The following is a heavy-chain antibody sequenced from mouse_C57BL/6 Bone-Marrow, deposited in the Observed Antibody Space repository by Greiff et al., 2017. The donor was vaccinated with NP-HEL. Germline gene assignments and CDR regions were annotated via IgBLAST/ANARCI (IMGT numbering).Heavy chain of an antibody. D-gene: IGHD2-3*01. Sequence: QVQLQQPGTELVKPGASVKLSCKASGYTFTSYWMHWVKQRPGQGLEWIGNINPSNGGTNYNEKFKSKATLTVDKSSSTAYMQLSSLTSEDSAVYYGARERWPDWYFDVWGTGTTVTVSS. J-gene: IGHJ1*03. CDR1: GYTFTSYW. V-gene: IGHV1-53*01. CDR2: INPSNGGT. CDR3: ARERWPDWYFDV.